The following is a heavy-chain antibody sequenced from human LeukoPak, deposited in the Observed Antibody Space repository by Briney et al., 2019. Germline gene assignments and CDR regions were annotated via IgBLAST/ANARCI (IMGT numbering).Heavy chain of an antibody. V-gene: IGHV4-61*02. CDR1: GGSISSGSYY. J-gene: IGHJ4*02. CDR2: IYTSGST. CDR3: ARSGITTVVTPLDY. D-gene: IGHD4-23*01. Sequence: PSQTLSLTCTVSGGSISSGSYYWSWIRQPAGKGLEWIGRIYTSGSTNYDPSLKSRVTISVDTSKNQFSLKLSSVTAADTAVYYCARSGITTVVTPLDYWGQGTLVTVSS.